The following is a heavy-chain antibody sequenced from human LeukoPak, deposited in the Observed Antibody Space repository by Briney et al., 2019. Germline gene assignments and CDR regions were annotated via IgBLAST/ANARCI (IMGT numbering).Heavy chain of an antibody. D-gene: IGHD3-22*01. J-gene: IGHJ3*02. CDR2: ISSSSSYI. V-gene: IGHV3-21*04. CDR1: GFTFSSYS. CDR3: ARAYYYDSSGYYRPDDAFDI. Sequence: SGGSLRLSCAASGFTFSSYSMNWVRQAPGKGLEWVSSISSSSSYIYYADSVKGRFTISRDNAKNSLYLQMNSLRAEDTALYHCARAYYYDSSGYYRPDDAFDIWGQGTMVTVSS.